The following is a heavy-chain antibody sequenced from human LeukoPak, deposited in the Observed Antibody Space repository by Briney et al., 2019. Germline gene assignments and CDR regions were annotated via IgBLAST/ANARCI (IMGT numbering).Heavy chain of an antibody. CDR3: ARRPSAFDI. J-gene: IGHJ3*02. CDR2: IKQDGSEK. CDR1: GFTLSSYW. Sequence: GGSLRLSCAASGFTLSSYWMSWVRQAPGKGLEWVANIKQDGSEKYYVDSVKGRFTISRDNAKNSLYLQMNSLRAEDTAVYYCARRPSAFDIWGQGTMVTVSS. V-gene: IGHV3-7*03.